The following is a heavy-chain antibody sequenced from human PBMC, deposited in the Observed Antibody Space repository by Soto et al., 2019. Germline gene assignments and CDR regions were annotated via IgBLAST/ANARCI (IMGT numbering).Heavy chain of an antibody. CDR1: GCTFSSYA. CDR2: IIPIFGTA. CDR3: ARSIVVVTALDY. Sequence: SVKVSCKASGCTFSSYAISWVRQAPGQGLEWMGGIIPIFGTANYAQKFQGRVTITRDTSASTAYMELSSLRSEDTAVYYCARSIVVVTALDYWGQGTLVTVLL. D-gene: IGHD2-21*02. V-gene: IGHV1-69*05. J-gene: IGHJ4*02.